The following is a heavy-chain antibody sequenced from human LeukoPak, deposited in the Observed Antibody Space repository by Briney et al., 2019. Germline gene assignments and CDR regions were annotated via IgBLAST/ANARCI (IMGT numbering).Heavy chain of an antibody. CDR3: ARLGERITIFGDDY. D-gene: IGHD3-3*01. CDR2: IYPGDSDT. J-gene: IGHJ4*02. V-gene: IGHV5-51*01. Sequence: EXXGIIYPGDSDTRYSPSFQGQVTISADKSISTAYLQWSSLKASDTAMYYCARLGERITIFGDDYWGQGTLVTVSS.